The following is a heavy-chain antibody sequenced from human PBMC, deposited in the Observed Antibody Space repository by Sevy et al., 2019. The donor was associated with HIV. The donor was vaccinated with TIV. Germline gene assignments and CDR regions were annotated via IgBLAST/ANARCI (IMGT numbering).Heavy chain of an antibody. CDR2: IFHSGST. J-gene: IGHJ3*02. V-gene: IGHV4-38-2*01. Sequence: SETLSLTCAVSGYSIRSDDYWVWIRQPPGKGLEWIGNIFHSGSTYYNPSIKSRVSVSVDTPMNQFSLKLKPVTTADTAMYYCARTLRGNFDSRASAFDIWGQGTMVTVSS. CDR1: GYSIRSDDY. D-gene: IGHD3-22*01. CDR3: ARTLRGNFDSRASAFDI.